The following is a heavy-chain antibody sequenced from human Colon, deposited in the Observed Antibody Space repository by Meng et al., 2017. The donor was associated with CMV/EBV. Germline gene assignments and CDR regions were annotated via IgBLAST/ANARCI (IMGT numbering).Heavy chain of an antibody. CDR2: INPTTGAT. D-gene: IGHD1-26*01. CDR3: ASLSGGDFDH. Sequence: QVQLVQSGAEVKKPXXSVKVSCKASGYTFTGYFMDWVRQAPGQGLEWLGRINPTTGATNYAQKFQGRVTMTRDTSINTSYMELSRLRSDDTAVYYCASLSGGDFDHWGQGTLVTVSS. CDR1: GYTFTGYF. J-gene: IGHJ4*02. V-gene: IGHV1-2*02.